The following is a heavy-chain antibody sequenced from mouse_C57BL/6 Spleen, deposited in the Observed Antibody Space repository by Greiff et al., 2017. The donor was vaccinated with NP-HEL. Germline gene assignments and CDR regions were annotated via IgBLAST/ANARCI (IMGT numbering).Heavy chain of an antibody. Sequence: EVKLVESEGGLVQPGSSMKLSCTASGFTFSDYYMAWVRQVPEKGLEWVANINYDGSSTYYLDSLKSRFIISRDNAKNILYLQMSSLKSEDTATYYCARAIGNFYWYFDVWGTGTTVTVSS. CDR3: ARAIGNFYWYFDV. J-gene: IGHJ1*03. D-gene: IGHD2-1*01. CDR2: INYDGSST. CDR1: GFTFSDYY. V-gene: IGHV5-16*01.